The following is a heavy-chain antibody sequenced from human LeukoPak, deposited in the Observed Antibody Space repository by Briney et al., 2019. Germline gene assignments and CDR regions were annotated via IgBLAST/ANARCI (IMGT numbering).Heavy chain of an antibody. V-gene: IGHV1-18*01. D-gene: IGHD2-21*01. CDR3: ARDGVAYCGGDCYSDY. CDR1: VYTFTSYG. CDR2: ISAYNGNT. J-gene: IGHJ4*02. Sequence: GASVKVSCKSSVYTFTSYGISWVRQAPGQGLEWMGWISAYNGNTNYAQQLQSRVTMTTDTSTSTAYMELRSLRSDDTAVYYCARDGVAYCGGDCYSDYWGQGTLVTVSS.